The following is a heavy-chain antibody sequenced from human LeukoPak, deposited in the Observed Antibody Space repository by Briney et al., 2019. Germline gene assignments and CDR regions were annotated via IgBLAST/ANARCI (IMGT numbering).Heavy chain of an antibody. J-gene: IGHJ4*02. D-gene: IGHD3-3*01. Sequence: SVKVSCKASGYTFTSYGISWVRQAPGQGLEWMGRIIPILGIANYAQKFQGRVTITADKSTSTAYMQLSSLRSEATAVYYCARVKMRFLEGLHEYYFDYWGQGTLVTVSS. CDR3: ARVKMRFLEGLHEYYFDY. V-gene: IGHV1-69*04. CDR1: GYTFTSYG. CDR2: IIPILGIA.